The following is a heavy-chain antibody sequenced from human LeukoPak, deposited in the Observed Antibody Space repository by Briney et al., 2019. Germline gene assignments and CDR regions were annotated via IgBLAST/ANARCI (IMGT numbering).Heavy chain of an antibody. Sequence: GASVKVSCKASGYTFTGYYMHWVRQAPGQGLEWMGWINPNSGGTNYAQKFQGRVTMTTDTSTSTAYMEVTSLRSDDTAVYYCARDLLWFGEFAKQNDYWGQGTLVTVSS. CDR1: GYTFTGYY. V-gene: IGHV1-2*02. D-gene: IGHD3-10*01. CDR2: INPNSGGT. J-gene: IGHJ4*02. CDR3: ARDLLWFGEFAKQNDY.